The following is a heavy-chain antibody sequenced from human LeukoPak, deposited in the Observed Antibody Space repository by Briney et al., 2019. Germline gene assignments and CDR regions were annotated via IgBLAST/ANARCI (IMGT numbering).Heavy chain of an antibody. CDR2: INPDSGGT. Sequence: ASVKVSCKASGYTFTGYYMHWVRHAPGQGLEWMGWINPDSGGTIYAHKFQGRVTMTRDTSISTAYMDLSSLRSDDTAVYYCARDRGSTGYWGFDYWGQGTLVTVSS. CDR3: ARDRGSTGYWGFDY. J-gene: IGHJ4*02. D-gene: IGHD3-9*01. V-gene: IGHV1-2*02. CDR1: GYTFTGYY.